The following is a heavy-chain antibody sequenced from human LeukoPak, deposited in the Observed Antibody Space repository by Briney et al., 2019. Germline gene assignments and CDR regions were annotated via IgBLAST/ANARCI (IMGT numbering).Heavy chain of an antibody. Sequence: AGGSLRLSCAASGFTFSSCWMHWVRQVPGKGLVWVSRINGDGSSTTYADSVKGRFTISRDNAKNTLYLQMNSLRAEDTAVYYCAAPGNRVSGPFDFWGQGTLVTVSS. CDR3: AAPGNRVSGPFDF. J-gene: IGHJ4*02. CDR2: INGDGSST. D-gene: IGHD3-10*01. CDR1: GFTFSSCW. V-gene: IGHV3-74*01.